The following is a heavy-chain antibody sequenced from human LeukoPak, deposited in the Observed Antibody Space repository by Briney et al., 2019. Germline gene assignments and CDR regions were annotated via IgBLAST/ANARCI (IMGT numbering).Heavy chain of an antibody. CDR2: IYYSGST. Sequence: SETLSLTCTVPGGSISSYYWSWIRQPPGKGLEWIGYIYYSGSTNYNPSLKSRVTISVDTSKNQFSLKLSSVTAADTAVYYCARLTPYYYDSAEGWFDPWGQGTLVTVSS. CDR3: ARLTPYYYDSAEGWFDP. J-gene: IGHJ5*02. D-gene: IGHD3-22*01. V-gene: IGHV4-59*08. CDR1: GGSISSYY.